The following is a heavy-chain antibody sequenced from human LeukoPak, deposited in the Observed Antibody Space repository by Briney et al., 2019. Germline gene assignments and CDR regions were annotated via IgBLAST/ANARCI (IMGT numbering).Heavy chain of an antibody. CDR1: GLTFSNYA. J-gene: IGHJ3*02. CDR2: ITGSGRET. V-gene: IGHV3-23*01. CDR3: SKDPNGDYVGAFDM. D-gene: IGHD4-17*01. Sequence: PGGSLRLSCTASGLTFSNYATTWVRQAPGKGLGWVSSITGSGRETYYADSVKGRFSVSTDNSQNTVFLHMNSLRADDTALYYCSKDPNGDYVGAFDMWGPGTMVTVSS.